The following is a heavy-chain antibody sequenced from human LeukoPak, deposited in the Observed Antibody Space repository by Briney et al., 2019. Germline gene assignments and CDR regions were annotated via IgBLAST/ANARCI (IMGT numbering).Heavy chain of an antibody. CDR3: AGDYGSGHNWFDP. D-gene: IGHD3-10*01. CDR2: IHYSGST. J-gene: IGHJ5*02. Sequence: SETLSLTCAVSGGSISNYYLNWIRQPPGKGLERIGYIHYSGSTNYNPSLKSRVTISIDTSKNQFSLKLSSVTAADTAVYYCAGDYGSGHNWFDPWGQGTLVTVSS. CDR1: GGSISNYY. V-gene: IGHV4-59*12.